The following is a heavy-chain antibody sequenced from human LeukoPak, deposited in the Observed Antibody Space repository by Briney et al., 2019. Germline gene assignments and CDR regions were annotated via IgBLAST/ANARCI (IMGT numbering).Heavy chain of an antibody. V-gene: IGHV4-59*08. D-gene: IGHD2-15*01. J-gene: IGHJ4*02. Sequence: SETLSLTCSVSGGSISGYYWSWIRQPPGQGPEWIGYMYETGHTMYNSSLKSRVTMSLDTSRNYFSLSLSSVTAADTAVYYCARHPFATPFDYWGPGTLVTVSS. CDR2: MYETGHT. CDR3: ARHPFATPFDY. CDR1: GGSISGYY.